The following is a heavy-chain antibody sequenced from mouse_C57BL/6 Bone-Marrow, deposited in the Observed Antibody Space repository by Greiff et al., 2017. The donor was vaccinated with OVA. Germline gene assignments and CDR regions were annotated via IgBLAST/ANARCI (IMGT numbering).Heavy chain of an antibody. CDR1: GYTFTSYW. V-gene: IGHV1-53*01. CDR2: INPSNGGT. J-gene: IGHJ2*01. Sequence: QVQLQQPGTELVKPGASVKLSCKASGYTFTSYWMHWVKQRPGQGLEWIGNINPSNGGTNYNEKFKSKATLTVDKSSSTAYMQLSSLTSEDAAVYYCTRGGQLRPYYFDYWGQGTTLTVSS. CDR3: TRGGQLRPYYFDY. D-gene: IGHD3-2*02.